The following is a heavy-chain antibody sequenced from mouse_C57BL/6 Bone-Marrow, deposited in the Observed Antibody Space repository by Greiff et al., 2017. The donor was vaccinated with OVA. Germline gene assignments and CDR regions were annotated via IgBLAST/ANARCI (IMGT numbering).Heavy chain of an antibody. J-gene: IGHJ3*01. CDR3: ARWLLPRPRCAY. D-gene: IGHD2-3*01. Sequence: VQLQQPGAELVKPGASVKLSCKASGYTFTSYWMHWVKQRPGQGLEWIGMIHPNSGSTNYNEKFKSKATLTVDKSSSTAYMQLSSLTSEDSAVYYCARWLLPRPRCAYWGQGTLVTVSA. V-gene: IGHV1-64*01. CDR2: IHPNSGST. CDR1: GYTFTSYW.